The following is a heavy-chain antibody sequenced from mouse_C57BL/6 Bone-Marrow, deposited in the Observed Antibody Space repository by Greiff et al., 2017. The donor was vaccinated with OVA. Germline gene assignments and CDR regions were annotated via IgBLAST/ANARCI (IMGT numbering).Heavy chain of an antibody. CDR3: ARSPIYYGNYHWYCDV. J-gene: IGHJ1*03. CDR2: IYPGDGDT. CDR1: GYAFSSSW. D-gene: IGHD2-1*01. Sequence: VHLVESGPELVKPGASVKISCKASGYAFSSSWMNWVKQRPGKGLEWIGRIYPGDGDTNYNGKFKGKATLTADKSSSTAYMQLSSLTSEDSAVYFCARSPIYYGNYHWYCDVWGTGTTVTVSS. V-gene: IGHV1-82*01.